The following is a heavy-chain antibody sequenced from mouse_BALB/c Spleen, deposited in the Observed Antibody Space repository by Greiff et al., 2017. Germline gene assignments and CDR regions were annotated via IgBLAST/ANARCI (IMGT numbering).Heavy chain of an antibody. V-gene: IGHV7-3*02. D-gene: IGHD3-3*01. CDR3: ARDIGWDKAWFAY. J-gene: IGHJ3*01. CDR2: IRNKVNGYTT. Sequence: EVQVVESGGGLVQPGGSLRLSCATSGFTFTAYYMSWVRQPPGKALEWLGFIRNKVNGYTTEYSASVKGRFTISRDNSQSILYLQMNTLRAEYSATYYCARDIGWDKAWFAYWGQGTLVTVSA. CDR1: GFTFTAYY.